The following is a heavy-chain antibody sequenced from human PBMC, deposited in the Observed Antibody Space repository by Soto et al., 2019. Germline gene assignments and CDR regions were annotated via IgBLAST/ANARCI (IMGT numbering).Heavy chain of an antibody. J-gene: IGHJ6*03. CDR3: ARLGYCSSTSCYGWGYMDV. D-gene: IGHD2-2*01. V-gene: IGHV1-8*01. Sequence: GASVKVSCKASGYTFTSYDINWVRQATGRGLEWMGWMNPNSGNTGYAQKFQGRVTMTRNTSISTAYMELSSLRSEDTAVYYCARLGYCSSTSCYGWGYMDVWGKGTTVTVSS. CDR2: MNPNSGNT. CDR1: GYTFTSYD.